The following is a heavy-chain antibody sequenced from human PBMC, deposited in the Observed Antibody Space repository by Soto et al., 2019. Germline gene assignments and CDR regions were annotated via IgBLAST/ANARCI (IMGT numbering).Heavy chain of an antibody. CDR3: ARVRLRVCLGELSFDAFDI. J-gene: IGHJ3*02. V-gene: IGHV1-69*05. D-gene: IGHD3-16*02. Sequence: QVQLVQSGAEVKKPGSSVKVSCKASGGTFSSYAISWVRQAPGQGLEWMGGIIPICGTANYAQKFQGIVTITRDESRGRADMELSSLRSEDTAVYYCARVRLRVCLGELSFDAFDIWGQGTMVTVSS. CDR1: GGTFSSYA. CDR2: IIPICGTA.